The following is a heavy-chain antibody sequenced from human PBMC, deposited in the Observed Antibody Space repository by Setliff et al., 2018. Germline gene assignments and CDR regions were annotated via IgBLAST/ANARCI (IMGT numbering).Heavy chain of an antibody. Sequence: GGSLRLSCVGSGFTFSAYGMSWVRQAPGKGLEWVSSVYNGNDETKYADSVKGRFTISRDRSKNTVYLQMNRLRAEDTAVYYCAKRGHYSSSDGLSFDFWGQGTQVTVSS. CDR1: GFTFSAYG. D-gene: IGHD6-6*01. V-gene: IGHV3-23*01. CDR2: VYNGNDET. CDR3: AKRGHYSSSDGLSFDF. J-gene: IGHJ4*02.